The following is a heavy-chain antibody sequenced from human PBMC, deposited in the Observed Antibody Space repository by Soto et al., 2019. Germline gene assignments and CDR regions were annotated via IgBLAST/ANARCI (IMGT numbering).Heavy chain of an antibody. CDR2: IIPLSGTA. V-gene: IGHV1-69*13. D-gene: IGHD6-19*01. J-gene: IGHJ6*02. Sequence: ASVKVSCKASGGTFSNYAISWVRQAPGQGLEWMGGIIPLSGTANYAQKFQGRVTITADDSTSTAYMERSSLRSEDTAVYYCASDYAVADTYYYGMDVWGQGTTVTVSS. CDR3: ASDYAVADTYYYGMDV. CDR1: GGTFSNYA.